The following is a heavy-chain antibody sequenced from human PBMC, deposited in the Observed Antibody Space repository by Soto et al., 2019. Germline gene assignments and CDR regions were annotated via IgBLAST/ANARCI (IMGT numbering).Heavy chain of an antibody. J-gene: IGHJ4*02. Sequence: ASVKVSCKASGYTFTGYYMHWVRQAPGQGLEWMGWINPNSGGTNYAQKFQGWVTMTRDTSISTAYMELSRLRSDDTAVYYCARVSTTVTTSAFDYWGQGTLVTVSS. CDR3: ARVSTTVTTSAFDY. CDR1: GYTFTGYY. CDR2: INPNSGGT. V-gene: IGHV1-2*04. D-gene: IGHD4-17*01.